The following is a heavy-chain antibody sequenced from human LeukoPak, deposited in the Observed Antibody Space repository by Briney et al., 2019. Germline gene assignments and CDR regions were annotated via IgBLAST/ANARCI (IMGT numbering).Heavy chain of an antibody. J-gene: IGHJ4*02. CDR1: GGSISSGSYY. D-gene: IGHD3-10*01. V-gene: IGHV4-61*02. CDR2: IYTSGST. Sequence: SETLSLTCTVSGGSISSGSYYWSWIRQPAGKGLEWIGRIYTSGSTNYNPSLKSRVTISVDTSKNQFSLKLSSVTAADTAVYYCARLFPYYYGSGDYWGQGTLVTVSS. CDR3: ARLFPYYYGSGDY.